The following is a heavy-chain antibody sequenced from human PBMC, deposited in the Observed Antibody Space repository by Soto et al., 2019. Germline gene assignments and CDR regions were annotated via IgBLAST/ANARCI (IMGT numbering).Heavy chain of an antibody. Sequence: SETLSLTCTVSGGSISSYYWSWIRQPPGKGLEWIGYIYYSGNTNYNPSLKSRVTISVDTSKNQFSLKLNSVTAADTAVYYCARNVDTARAYYFDYWGQGTLVTVSS. CDR3: ARNVDTARAYYFDY. J-gene: IGHJ4*02. V-gene: IGHV4-59*01. CDR1: GGSISSYY. CDR2: IYYSGNT. D-gene: IGHD5-18*01.